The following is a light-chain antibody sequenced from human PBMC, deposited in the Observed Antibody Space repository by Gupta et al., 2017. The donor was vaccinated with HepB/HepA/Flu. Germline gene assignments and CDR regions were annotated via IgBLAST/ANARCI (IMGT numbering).Light chain of an antibody. Sequence: QSALTQPRSVSGSPGQSVTISCTGTSSDVGGYNYVAWYQQDPGKAPKLMIYDVSKRPSGVPDRFSGSKAGNTASLTISGLQAEEDADYYCCSYAGSYIYVFGTGTKLTVL. CDR2: DVS. J-gene: IGLJ1*01. V-gene: IGLV2-11*01. CDR3: CSYAGSYIYV. CDR1: SSDVGGYNY.